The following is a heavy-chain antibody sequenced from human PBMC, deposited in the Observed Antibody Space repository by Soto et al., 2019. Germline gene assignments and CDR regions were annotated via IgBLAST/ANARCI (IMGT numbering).Heavy chain of an antibody. D-gene: IGHD6-19*01. V-gene: IGHV5-51*01. CDR1: GYSFTSYW. J-gene: IGHJ4*02. Sequence: PGESLKISWKVSGYSFTSYWIGWVRQVPGKGLEWMGIIYTGDSDTRYSPSFQGQVTISADKSISTAYLQWSSLKASDTAIYYCAIRGASQWLKFWGQGTLVTVSS. CDR3: AIRGASQWLKF. CDR2: IYTGDSDT.